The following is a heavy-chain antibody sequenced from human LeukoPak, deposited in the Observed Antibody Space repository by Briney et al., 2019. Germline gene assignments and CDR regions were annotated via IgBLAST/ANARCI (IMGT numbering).Heavy chain of an antibody. CDR1: GYTFTGYY. J-gene: IGHJ3*02. Sequence: ASVKVSCKASGYTFTGYYMHWVRQAPGQGLEWMGRINPNSGATNFAQKFQGRVTMTRDTSISTAYMEMSSLISDDTAVYYCARVGVEMATNDAFDIWGQGTMVTISS. D-gene: IGHD5-24*01. V-gene: IGHV1-2*06. CDR3: ARVGVEMATNDAFDI. CDR2: INPNSGAT.